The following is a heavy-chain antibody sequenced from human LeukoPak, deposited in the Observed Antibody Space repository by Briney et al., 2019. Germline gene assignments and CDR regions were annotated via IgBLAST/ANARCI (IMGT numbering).Heavy chain of an antibody. J-gene: IGHJ5*02. CDR2: ISSSSSTI. CDR1: GFTFSSYS. D-gene: IGHD6-13*01. Sequence: PGGSLRLSCAASGFTFSSYSMNWVRQAPGKGLEWVSYISSSSSTIYYADSVKGRFTISRDNAKNSLYLQMNSLRAEDTAVYYCAREAAAGTGVVWFDPWGQGTLVTVSS. V-gene: IGHV3-48*01. CDR3: AREAAAGTGVVWFDP.